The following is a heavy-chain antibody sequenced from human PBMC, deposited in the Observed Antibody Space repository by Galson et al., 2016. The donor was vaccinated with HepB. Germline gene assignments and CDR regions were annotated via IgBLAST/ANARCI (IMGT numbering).Heavy chain of an antibody. V-gene: IGHV3-33*06. CDR3: AKGSQYSSGWYYLDH. D-gene: IGHD6-19*01. J-gene: IGHJ4*02. CDR1: GFTFRAYG. CDR2: IWSDGSNA. Sequence: SLRLSCAASGFTFRAYGMHWVRQAPGKGLEWVAIIWSDGSNAYYGDSVKGRFTISRDNSKNTVYLQMNSLRVDDTALYYCAKGSQYSSGWYYLDHWGQGIVVTVSS.